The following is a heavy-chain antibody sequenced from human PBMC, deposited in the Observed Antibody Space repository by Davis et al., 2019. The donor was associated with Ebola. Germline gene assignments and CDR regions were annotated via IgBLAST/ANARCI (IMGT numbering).Heavy chain of an antibody. CDR1: GGSISSYY. D-gene: IGHD7-27*01. CDR2: IYYSGST. CDR3: ARESTPGDFDY. J-gene: IGHJ4*02. Sequence: MPSETLSLTCTVSGGSISSYYWSWIRQPPGKGLEWIGYIYYSGSTNYNPSLKSRVTISVDTSKNQFSLKLSSVTAADTAVYYCARESTPGDFDYWGQGTLVTVSS. V-gene: IGHV4-59*01.